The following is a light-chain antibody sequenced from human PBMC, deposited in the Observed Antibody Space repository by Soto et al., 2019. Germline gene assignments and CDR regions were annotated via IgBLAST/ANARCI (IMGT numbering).Light chain of an antibody. CDR2: AAS. CDR3: QQYDASKT. CDR1: QTLNRNY. Sequence: EIVLTQSPGTLSWSPGERATLSCRASQTLNRNYLAWYQQRPGQAPRLLIYAASSRATGIPDRFSGSGSGTDFTLTISRLEPEDFAVYYCQQYDASKTFGQGTRVE. V-gene: IGKV3-20*01. J-gene: IGKJ1*01.